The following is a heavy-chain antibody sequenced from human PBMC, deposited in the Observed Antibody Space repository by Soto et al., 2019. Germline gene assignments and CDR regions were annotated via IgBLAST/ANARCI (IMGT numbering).Heavy chain of an antibody. CDR1: GFTFDDYA. D-gene: IGHD2-8*01. V-gene: IGHV3-9*01. CDR3: AKDKWAAPRGMDV. J-gene: IGHJ6*02. CDR2: ISWNSGSI. Sequence: EVQVEESGGGWVQPGRSLRLSCAASGFTFDDYAMHWVRQAPGKGLEWVSGISWNSGSIGYADSVKGRFTISRDNAKNSLYLQMNSLRAEDTALYYCAKDKWAAPRGMDVWGQGTTVTVSS.